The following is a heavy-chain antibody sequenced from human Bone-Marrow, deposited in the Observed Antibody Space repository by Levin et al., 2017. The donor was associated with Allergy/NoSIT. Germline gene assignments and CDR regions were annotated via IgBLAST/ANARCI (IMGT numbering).Heavy chain of an antibody. J-gene: IGHJ4*02. Sequence: SCTVSGGSIRSYYWSWIRQPAGKGLEWIGRIFPSGTTSYNPSLKSRVTMSVDTSKNHFSLNLNSVTAADTAVYYCARIGIYRYFDYWGQGTLVTVSS. D-gene: IGHD1-14*01. CDR2: IFPSGTT. CDR1: GGSIRSYY. V-gene: IGHV4-4*07. CDR3: ARIGIYRYFDY.